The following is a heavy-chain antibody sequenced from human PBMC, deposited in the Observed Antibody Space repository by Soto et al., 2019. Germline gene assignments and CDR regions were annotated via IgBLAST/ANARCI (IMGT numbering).Heavy chain of an antibody. D-gene: IGHD3-3*01. CDR3: AKVGQYYYGMDV. Sequence: GASVKVSCKASGYTLTTYVMHWVRQAPGQRLEWMGWINAGNDNTKYSEKFQGRVTITRDTSASTVYMELSSLSSEDTAVYYCAKVGQYYYGMDVWGQGTTVNVSS. J-gene: IGHJ6*02. CDR2: INAGNDNT. V-gene: IGHV1-3*01. CDR1: GYTLTTYV.